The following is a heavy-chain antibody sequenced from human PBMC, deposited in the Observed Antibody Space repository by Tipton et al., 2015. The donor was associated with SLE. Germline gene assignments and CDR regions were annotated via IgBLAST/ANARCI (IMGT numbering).Heavy chain of an antibody. CDR2: TYYRSKWYN. V-gene: IGHV6-1*01. CDR3: ARAHDSSGSTLFDY. J-gene: IGHJ4*02. D-gene: IGHD3-22*01. CDR1: GDSVSSNSTA. Sequence: GLVKPSQTLSLTCAISGDSVSSNSTAWNWIRQSPSRGLEWLGRTYYRSKWYNDYAVSVKSRITINPDTSKNQFSLQLNSVTPEDTAVYYCARAHDSSGSTLFDYWGQGTLVTVSS.